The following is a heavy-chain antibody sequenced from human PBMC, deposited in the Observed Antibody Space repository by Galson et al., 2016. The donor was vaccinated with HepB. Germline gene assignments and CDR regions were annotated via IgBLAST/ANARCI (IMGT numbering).Heavy chain of an antibody. J-gene: IGHJ4*02. CDR2: IYYSGST. CDR3: ARDGSAAGTSLDY. D-gene: IGHD6-13*01. Sequence: SLRLSCAGSGFSFGSYRMSWVRQSPGKGLEWIGNIYYSGSTYYNPSLKSRVTISVDTSKNQFSLKLSSVTAADTAVYYCARDGSAAGTSLDYWGQGTLVTVSS. V-gene: IGHV4-4*02. CDR1: GFSFGSYR.